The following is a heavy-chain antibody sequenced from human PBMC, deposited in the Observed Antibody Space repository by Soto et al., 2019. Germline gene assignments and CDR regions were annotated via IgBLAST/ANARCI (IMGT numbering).Heavy chain of an antibody. Sequence: SLRLSCAASGFTFSSYWMSWVRQAPGKGLEWVANIKQDGSEKYYVDSVKGRFTISRDNAKNSLYLQMNSLRAEDTAVYYCARGGGYSYGYGAFDIWGQGTMVTVSS. V-gene: IGHV3-7*03. CDR1: GFTFSSYW. J-gene: IGHJ3*02. CDR3: ARGGGYSYGYGAFDI. D-gene: IGHD5-18*01. CDR2: IKQDGSEK.